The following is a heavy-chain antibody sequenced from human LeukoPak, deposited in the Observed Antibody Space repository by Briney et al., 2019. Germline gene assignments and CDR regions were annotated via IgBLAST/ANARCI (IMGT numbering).Heavy chain of an antibody. CDR3: ARSPRTGYSSGWYYFDY. J-gene: IGHJ4*02. Sequence: EASVKVSCKASGYTFTSYGISWVRQAPGQGLEWMGWISAYNGNTNYAQKLQGRVTMTTDTSTSTAYMELRSLRSDDTAVYYCARSPRTGYSSGWYYFDYWGQGTLVTVSS. D-gene: IGHD6-19*01. V-gene: IGHV1-18*01. CDR1: GYTFTSYG. CDR2: ISAYNGNT.